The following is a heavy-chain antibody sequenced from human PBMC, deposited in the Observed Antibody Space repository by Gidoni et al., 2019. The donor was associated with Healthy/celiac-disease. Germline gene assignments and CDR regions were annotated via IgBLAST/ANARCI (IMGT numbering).Heavy chain of an antibody. Sequence: QVQLVQSGAEVKKPGASVKVSCKASGYTFTSYGISWVRQAPGQGLEWMGWISAYNGNTNYAQKLQGRVTMTTDTSTSTAYMELRSLRSDDTAVYYCARVQGSSSWYTGGYYYYYMDVWGKETTVTVSS. CDR2: ISAYNGNT. CDR1: GYTFTSYG. D-gene: IGHD6-13*01. V-gene: IGHV1-18*04. CDR3: ARVQGSSSWYTGGYYYYYMDV. J-gene: IGHJ6*03.